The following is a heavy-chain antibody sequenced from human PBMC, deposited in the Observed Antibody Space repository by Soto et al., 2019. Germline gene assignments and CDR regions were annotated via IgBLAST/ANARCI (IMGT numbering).Heavy chain of an antibody. CDR1: GGTFSSNP. V-gene: IGHV1-69*05. J-gene: IGHJ5*02. CDR3: AEHRGPTTSNNWCDP. D-gene: IGHD2-2*01. CDR2: TIPTGGAG. Sequence: ASVKVSCKAPGGTFSSNPISWMRQAPGTGLEWVGGTIPTGGAGSYAQRFQGGVTMTTDTSSTKAYLELRSLRSDATAVHHCAEHRGPTTSNNWCDPWGQVTRVAVSS.